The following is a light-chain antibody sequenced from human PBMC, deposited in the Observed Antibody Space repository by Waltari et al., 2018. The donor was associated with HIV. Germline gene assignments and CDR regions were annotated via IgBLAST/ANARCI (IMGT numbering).Light chain of an antibody. CDR1: QSVSSN. CDR3: QQYNNWPPIT. Sequence: EIVMTQPPATLSVSPGERATFPCRASQSVSSNLAWYQQKPGQAPRLLIYGASTRATGIPARFSGSGSGTEFTLTISSLQSEDFAVYYCQQYNNWPPITFGQGTRLEIK. J-gene: IGKJ5*01. CDR2: GAS. V-gene: IGKV3-15*01.